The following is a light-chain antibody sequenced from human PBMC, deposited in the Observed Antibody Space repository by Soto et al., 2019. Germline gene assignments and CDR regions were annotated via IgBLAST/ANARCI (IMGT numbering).Light chain of an antibody. Sequence: QAVVTQPPSVSGAPGQRVTISCTGRSSNIGAGYDVHWYQQLPGTAPKLLIYGDTNRPSGVPDRFSGSRSGTSASLAITGLQAEDETDYYCKSYDSSLSDVIFGGGTKLTVL. V-gene: IGLV1-40*01. CDR3: KSYDSSLSDVI. CDR2: GDT. CDR1: SSNIGAGYD. J-gene: IGLJ2*01.